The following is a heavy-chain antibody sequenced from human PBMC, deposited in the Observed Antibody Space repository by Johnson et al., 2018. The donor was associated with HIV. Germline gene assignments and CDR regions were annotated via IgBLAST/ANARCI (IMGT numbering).Heavy chain of an antibody. D-gene: IGHD6-19*01. Sequence: VQLVESGGGLVKPGGSLRLSCAASGFTFSNAWMHWVRQAPGKGLVWVSRINSDGRSTSYADSVTGRFIISRDNAKNTVYLQMNSLRVEDTAVYYCARAVYSSAWAPGGAFESWGQGTMVTVSS. V-gene: IGHV3-74*02. CDR3: ARAVYSSAWAPGGAFES. J-gene: IGHJ3*02. CDR1: GFTFSNAW. CDR2: INSDGRST.